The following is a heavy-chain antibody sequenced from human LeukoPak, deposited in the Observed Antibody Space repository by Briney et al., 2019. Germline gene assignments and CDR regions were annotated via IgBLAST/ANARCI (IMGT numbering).Heavy chain of an antibody. Sequence: PGGSLRLSCAASGFTFSDDYMDWVRQAPGKGLEWVGRTRNKANSYTTEYAASVKGRFTISRDDSKNSLYLQMNSLKTEDTAVYYCARAKVRGVITPESWGQGTLVTVSS. D-gene: IGHD3-10*01. CDR2: TRNKANSYTT. J-gene: IGHJ5*02. CDR3: ARAKVRGVITPES. CDR1: GFTFSDDY. V-gene: IGHV3-72*01.